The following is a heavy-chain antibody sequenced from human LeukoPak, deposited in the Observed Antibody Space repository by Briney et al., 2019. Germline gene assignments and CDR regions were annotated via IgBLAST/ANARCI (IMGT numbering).Heavy chain of an antibody. J-gene: IGHJ6*03. CDR3: ARGSYDILTGYYSSVYYMDV. D-gene: IGHD3-9*01. CDR2: ISAYNGNT. Sequence: ASVKVSCKASGGTFSSYAISWVRQAPGQGLEWMGWISAYNGNTNYAQKLQGRVTMTTDTSTSTAYMELRSLRSDDTAVYYCARGSYDILTGYYSSVYYMDVWGKGTTVTISS. CDR1: GGTFSSYA. V-gene: IGHV1-18*01.